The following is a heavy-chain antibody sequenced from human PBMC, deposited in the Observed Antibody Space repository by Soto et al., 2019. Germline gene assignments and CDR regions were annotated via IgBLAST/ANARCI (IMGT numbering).Heavy chain of an antibody. D-gene: IGHD2-2*01. CDR3: ARVREGYCSSTSCNHFDY. J-gene: IGHJ4*02. Sequence: PSETLSLTCTVSGCSISSYYWSWIRQPPGKGLEWIGYIYYSGSTNYNPSLKSRVTISVDTSKNQFSLKLSSVTAADTAVYYCARVREGYCSSTSCNHFDYWGQGTLVTVSS. CDR2: IYYSGST. V-gene: IGHV4-59*01. CDR1: GCSISSYY.